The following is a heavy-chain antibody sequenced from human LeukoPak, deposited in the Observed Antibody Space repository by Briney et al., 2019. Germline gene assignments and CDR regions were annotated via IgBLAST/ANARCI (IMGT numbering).Heavy chain of an antibody. J-gene: IGHJ4*02. D-gene: IGHD6-19*01. Sequence: SCKASGYTFTSYGISWVRQAPGKGLEWVAFIRSDGSIKYYTESVKGRFTISRDNSKNTLYLQMNSLRAEDTAVYYCTKDEVFSSAWYFDYWGQGTLVTVSS. CDR1: GYTFTSYG. V-gene: IGHV3-30*02. CDR3: TKDEVFSSAWYFDY. CDR2: IRSDGSIK.